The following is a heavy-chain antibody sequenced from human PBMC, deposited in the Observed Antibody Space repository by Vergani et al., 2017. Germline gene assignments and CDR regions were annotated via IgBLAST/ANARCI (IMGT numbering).Heavy chain of an antibody. D-gene: IGHD3-9*01. CDR2: INPSGGHT. Sequence: QVQVVQSGAEVKKSGASLKVSCKTSGYTFSNYYMHWVRQAPGQGLEWMGIINPSGGHTNYAQKFQGRVTMTRDTSTSTVYMDLSSLRSEDTAIYYCARGDYGILSGYRYWGQGTLVTVSA. J-gene: IGHJ4*02. V-gene: IGHV1-46*03. CDR1: GYTFSNYY. CDR3: ARGDYGILSGYRY.